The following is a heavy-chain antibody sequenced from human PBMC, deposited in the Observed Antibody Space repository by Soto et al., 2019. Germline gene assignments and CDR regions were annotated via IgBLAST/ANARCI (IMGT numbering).Heavy chain of an antibody. CDR1: GFTFSSYA. CDR3: AKDLGIAAAALGWFDP. J-gene: IGHJ5*02. D-gene: IGHD6-13*01. CDR2: ISGFGGST. V-gene: IGHV3-23*04. Sequence: VQLVESGGGVVQPGRSLRLSCAASGFTFSSYAMSWVRQAPGKGLEWVSSISGFGGSTYYADSVKGRFTISRDNSKDTLYLQMNSLRAEDTAVYYCAKDLGIAAAALGWFDPWGQGTLVTVSS.